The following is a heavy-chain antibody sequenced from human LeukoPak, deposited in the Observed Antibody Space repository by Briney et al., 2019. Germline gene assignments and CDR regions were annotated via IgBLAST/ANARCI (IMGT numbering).Heavy chain of an antibody. CDR3: ARHQYDCVWGSYRYSWFDP. V-gene: IGHV4-34*01. D-gene: IGHD3-16*02. CDR1: GFSFSTYS. CDR2: INHSGST. Sequence: GSLRLSCAASGFSFSTYSMSWVRQPPGKGLEWIGEINHSGSTNYNPSLKSRVTISVDTSKNQFSLKLSSVTAADTAVYYCARHQYDCVWGSYRYSWFDPWGQGTLVTVSS. J-gene: IGHJ5*02.